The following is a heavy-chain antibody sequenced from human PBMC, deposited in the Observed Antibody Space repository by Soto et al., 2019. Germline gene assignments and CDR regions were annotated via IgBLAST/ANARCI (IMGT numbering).Heavy chain of an antibody. CDR1: GGTFSSYA. V-gene: IGHV1-69*13. Sequence: SVKVSCKASGGTFSSYAISWVRQAPGQGLEWMGGIIPIFGTANYAQKFQGRVTITADESTSKAYMELSSLRSEDTAVYYAAGDVFLIVAGGYYSFDGMDVWGQGTTVTVSS. J-gene: IGHJ6*02. CDR2: IIPIFGTA. CDR3: AGDVFLIVAGGYYSFDGMDV. D-gene: IGHD6-13*01.